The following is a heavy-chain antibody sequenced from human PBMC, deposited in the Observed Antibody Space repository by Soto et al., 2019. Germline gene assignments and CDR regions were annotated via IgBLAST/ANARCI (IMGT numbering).Heavy chain of an antibody. D-gene: IGHD4-17*01. V-gene: IGHV4-30-4*01. Sequence: SETLSLTCTVSGGSIRSGNYYWSWIRQPPGKGLEWIGYIYYSGSTYYNPSLKSRVTISVDTSKNQFSLKLSSVTAADTAVYYCARENRGTVTSFDYWGQGTLVTVSS. J-gene: IGHJ4*02. CDR1: GGSIRSGNYY. CDR2: IYYSGST. CDR3: ARENRGTVTSFDY.